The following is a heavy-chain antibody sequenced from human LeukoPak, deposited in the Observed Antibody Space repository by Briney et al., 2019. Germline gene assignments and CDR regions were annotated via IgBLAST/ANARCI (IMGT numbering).Heavy chain of an antibody. CDR2: IYSDGTT. CDR3: ARDQNAFDY. J-gene: IGHJ4*02. CDR1: GFTVSRCY. V-gene: IGHV3-53*01. Sequence: GGSLRPSCAASGFTVSRCYMNWVRQAPGKGLEWVSVIYSDGTTYYAESVKGRFTISRDNSKNTLYLQMNSLRVEDTAGYYCARDQNAFDYWGQGTLVTVSS.